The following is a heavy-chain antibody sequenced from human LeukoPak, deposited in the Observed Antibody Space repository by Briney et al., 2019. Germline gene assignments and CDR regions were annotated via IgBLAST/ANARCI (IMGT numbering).Heavy chain of an antibody. D-gene: IGHD2-8*01. CDR2: IYPDDSDT. CDR3: ARRGHCTNGVCYSNYYYHMDV. CDR1: GYSFASSW. Sequence: HGESLKISCKGSGYSFASSWIGWVRQMPGKGLEWMGIIYPDDSDTRYSPSFEGQITISVDKSISTAYLQWRSLKASDTAVYYCARRGHCTNGVCYSNYYYHMDVWGKGTTVTVSS. V-gene: IGHV5-51*01. J-gene: IGHJ6*03.